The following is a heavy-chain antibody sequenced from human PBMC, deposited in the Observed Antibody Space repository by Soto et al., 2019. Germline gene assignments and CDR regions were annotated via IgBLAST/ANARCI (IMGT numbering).Heavy chain of an antibody. D-gene: IGHD3-3*01. J-gene: IGHJ4*02. V-gene: IGHV3-30-3*01. CDR1: GFTFSSYA. Sequence: QVPLVESGGGVVQPGRSLRLSCAASGFTFSSYAMHWVRQAPGKGLEWVAVISYDGSNKYYADSVKGRFTISRDNSKNTLYLQMNSLRAEDTAVYYCARGPRYDFWSGLDYWGQGTLVTVSS. CDR2: ISYDGSNK. CDR3: ARGPRYDFWSGLDY.